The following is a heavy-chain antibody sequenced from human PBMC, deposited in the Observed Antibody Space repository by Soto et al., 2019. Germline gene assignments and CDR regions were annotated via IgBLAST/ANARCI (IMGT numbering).Heavy chain of an antibody. CDR3: ARSAGYCSGGSCRRYFDY. V-gene: IGHV5-10-1*01. J-gene: IGHJ4*02. CDR2: IDSSDSYT. Sequence: GESLKISCKGSGYSFTSYWISWVHQMPGKGLEWMGRIDSSDSYTNYSPSFQGHVTISADKSISTAYLQWSSLKASDTAMYYCARSAGYCSGGSCRRYFDYWGQGTLVT. CDR1: GYSFTSYW. D-gene: IGHD2-15*01.